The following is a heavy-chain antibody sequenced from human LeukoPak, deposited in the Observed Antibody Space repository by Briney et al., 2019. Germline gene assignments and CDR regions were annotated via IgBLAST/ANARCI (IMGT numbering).Heavy chain of an antibody. J-gene: IGHJ5*02. CDR2: IKQDGSEK. D-gene: IGHD3-10*01. Sequence: GGSLRLSCAASGFTFSTYWMSWVRQAPGKGLEWVANIKQDGSEKYYVDSVKGRFTISRDNAKNSLYLQMNSLRAEDTAVYYCAREPGYGSGSYYHNWFDPWGQGTLVTVSS. V-gene: IGHV3-7*03. CDR1: GFTFSTYW. CDR3: AREPGYGSGSYYHNWFDP.